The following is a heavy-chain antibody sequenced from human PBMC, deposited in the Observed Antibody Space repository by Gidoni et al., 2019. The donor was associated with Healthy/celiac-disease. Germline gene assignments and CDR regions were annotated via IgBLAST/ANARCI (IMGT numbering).Heavy chain of an antibody. CDR2: INWNGGST. CDR3: ARDRGYSGYGAVDY. J-gene: IGHJ4*02. Sequence: EVQLVESGGGVVRPGWPLRLSCAASGSTFVDYGLCWVRQAPGKGLEWVSGINWNGGSTGYVDSVKGGFTISRDNAKNSLYLQMYSLRAEDTASYYCARDRGYSGYGAVDYWGQGTLVTVSS. V-gene: IGHV3-20*04. CDR1: GSTFVDYG. D-gene: IGHD5-12*01.